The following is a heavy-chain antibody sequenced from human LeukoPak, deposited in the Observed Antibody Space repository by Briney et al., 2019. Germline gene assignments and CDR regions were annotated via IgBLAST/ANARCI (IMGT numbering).Heavy chain of an antibody. CDR1: GFTFSNYG. D-gene: IGHD3-22*01. V-gene: IGHV3-33*08. J-gene: IGHJ4*02. CDR2: IWYDGSNK. CDR3: ARDGVRSGYHEGPDY. Sequence: GGSVPLSCAATGFTFSNYGMHWVRQAPGKGLEWVAVIWYDGSNKYLADSVKGRFTISRDNSKNTLYLQMNSLRAEDTAVYYCARDGVRSGYHEGPDYWGQGTLVTVSS.